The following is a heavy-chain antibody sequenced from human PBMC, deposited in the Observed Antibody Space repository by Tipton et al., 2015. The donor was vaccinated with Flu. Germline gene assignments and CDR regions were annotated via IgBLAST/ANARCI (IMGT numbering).Heavy chain of an antibody. V-gene: IGHV4-38-2*01. D-gene: IGHD4-17*01. J-gene: IGHJ5*02. CDR1: GYFINSGYY. CDR3: ARFIPLTHYGDYVGVFDH. Sequence: PGLVKPSETLSLTCAVSGYFINSGYYWGWIRQPPGKGLDWIGSFYHIGSTYYNPSLKGRVTISVDTSKNQFSLKLSSVTAADPAVYFCARFIPLTHYGDYVGVFDHWGQGTLVTVSS. CDR2: FYHIGST.